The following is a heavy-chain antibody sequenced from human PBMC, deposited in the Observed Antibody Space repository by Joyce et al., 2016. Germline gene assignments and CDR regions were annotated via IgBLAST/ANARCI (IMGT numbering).Heavy chain of an antibody. CDR2: VSFDGSDK. CDR3: AKDLVRGSTTWAFDI. CDR1: GFSFSSYD. Sequence: QVQLVESGGGVVQPGRSLSFSCAASGFSFSSYDMRWVRQAPGKRLEWVALVSFDGSDKYQTDSVKGRFTVSRDKSKNTLYLQMNSLRAEDTAVYYCAKDLVRGSTTWAFDIWGQGTMVTVSS. J-gene: IGHJ3*02. V-gene: IGHV3-30*18. D-gene: IGHD2-2*01.